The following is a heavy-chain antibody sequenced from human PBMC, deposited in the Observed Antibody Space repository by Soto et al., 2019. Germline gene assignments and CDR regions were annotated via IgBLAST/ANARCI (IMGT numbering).Heavy chain of an antibody. CDR3: ATYDILTGYLVLRYYFDY. CDR2: ISGSGGST. D-gene: IGHD3-9*01. Sequence: EVQLLESGGGLVQPGGSLRLSCAASGFTFSSYAMSWVRQAPGKGLEWVSAISGSGGSTYYADSVKGRFTISRDNSKNTLYLQMNSLRAEDTSLYYCATYDILTGYLVLRYYFDYWGQGTLVTVSS. J-gene: IGHJ4*02. V-gene: IGHV3-23*01. CDR1: GFTFSSYA.